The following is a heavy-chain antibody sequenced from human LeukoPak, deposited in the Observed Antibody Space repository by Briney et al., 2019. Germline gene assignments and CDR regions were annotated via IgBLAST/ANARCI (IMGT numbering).Heavy chain of an antibody. D-gene: IGHD3-16*01. CDR2: ISSRSSYI. J-gene: IGHJ3*01. CDR3: ARDFLHLGG. Sequence: GGSLRLSCAASGFTFSSYAMSWVRQAPGKGLEWVSSISSRSSYIYYVDSVKGRFTISRDNAKNTLYLQMSSLRAEDTAVYYCARDFLHLGGWGQGTMVTVSS. V-gene: IGHV3-21*01. CDR1: GFTFSSYA.